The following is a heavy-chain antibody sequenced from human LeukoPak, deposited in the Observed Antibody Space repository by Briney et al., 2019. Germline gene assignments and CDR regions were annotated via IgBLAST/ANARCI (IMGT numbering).Heavy chain of an antibody. CDR1: GYTFTSYG. J-gene: IGHJ4*02. CDR2: ISAYNGNT. CDR3: ARAPDGVDTAMVYAFDY. Sequence: ASVKVSCKASGYTFTSYGISWVRQAPGQGLEWMGWISAYNGNTNYAQNLQGRVTMTTDTSTSTVYMELSSLRSEDTAVYYCARAPDGVDTAMVYAFDYWGQGTLVTVSS. D-gene: IGHD5-18*01. V-gene: IGHV1-18*01.